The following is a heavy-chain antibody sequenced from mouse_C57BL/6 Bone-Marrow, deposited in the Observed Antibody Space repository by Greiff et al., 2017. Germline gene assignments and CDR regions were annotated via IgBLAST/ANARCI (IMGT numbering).Heavy chain of an antibody. V-gene: IGHV5-6*01. D-gene: IGHD1-1*01. CDR3: ARHVSYGSSYDYAMDY. CDR2: ISSGGSYT. Sequence: EVKLQQSGGDLVKPGGSLKLSCAASGFTFSSYGMSWVRQTPDKRLEWVATISSGGSYTYYPDSVKGRFTISRDNAKNTLYLQMSSLKSEDTAMYYCARHVSYGSSYDYAMDYWGQGTSVTVSS. CDR1: GFTFSSYG. J-gene: IGHJ4*01.